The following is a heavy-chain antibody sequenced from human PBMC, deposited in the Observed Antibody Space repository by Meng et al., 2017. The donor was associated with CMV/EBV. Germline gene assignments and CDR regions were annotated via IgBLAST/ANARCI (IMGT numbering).Heavy chain of an antibody. V-gene: IGHV2-70*20. CDR3: ARITLYSSSWPSFDP. CDR1: RFSLSTSGMC. D-gene: IGHD6-13*01. CDR2: IDWDDDK. J-gene: IGHJ5*02. Sequence: SGPTLVKPTQTLTLTCTFSRFSLSTSGMCVSWVRQPPGKALEWLALIDWDDDKYYSTSLKTRLTISKDTSKNQVVLTMTNMYPVDTATYYCARITLYSSSWPSFDPWGQGTLVTVSS.